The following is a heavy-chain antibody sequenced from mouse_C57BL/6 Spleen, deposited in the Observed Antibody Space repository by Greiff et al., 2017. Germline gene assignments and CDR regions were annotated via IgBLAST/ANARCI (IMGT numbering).Heavy chain of an antibody. V-gene: IGHV1-55*01. D-gene: IGHD3-1*01. CDR2: IYPGSGST. Sequence: QVQLQQSGAELVKPGASVKMSCKASGYTFTSYWITWVKQRPGQGLEWIGDIYPGSGSTNYNEKFKSKATLTVDTSSSTAYMQLSSLTSEDSAVYYCARRGLLGKSWYFDVWGTGTTVTVSS. J-gene: IGHJ1*03. CDR1: GYTFTSYW. CDR3: ARRGLLGKSWYFDV.